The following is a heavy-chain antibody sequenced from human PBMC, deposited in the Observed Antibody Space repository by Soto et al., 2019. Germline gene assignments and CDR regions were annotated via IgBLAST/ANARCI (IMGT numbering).Heavy chain of an antibody. CDR2: IYYSGST. CDR1: GGSIISYY. J-gene: IGHJ3*02. Sequence: SEILSLTCTVSGGSIISYYWSWIRQPPGKGLEWIGYIYYSGSTNYNPSLKSRVTISVDTSKNQFSLRLSSVTAADTAVYYCARRYGSAFDIWGQRTMVTVSS. CDR3: ARRYGSAFDI. V-gene: IGHV4-59*08. D-gene: IGHD1-26*01.